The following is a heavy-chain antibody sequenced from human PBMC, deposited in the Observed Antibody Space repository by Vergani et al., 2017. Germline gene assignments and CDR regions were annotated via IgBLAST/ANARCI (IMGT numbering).Heavy chain of an antibody. CDR1: GYSISSGYY. Sequence: QVQLQESGPGLVKPSETLSLTCVVSGYSISSGYYWGWIRQPPGKGLEWIGSIYHSGSTYYNPSLKSRSTISLDTSKNQFSMKVHSVTAADPAVYYCARHGNPPSNLAAPLATWGQGSLVTVSS. D-gene: IGHD4-23*01. CDR2: IYHSGST. J-gene: IGHJ5*02. CDR3: ARHGNPPSNLAAPLAT. V-gene: IGHV4-38-2*01.